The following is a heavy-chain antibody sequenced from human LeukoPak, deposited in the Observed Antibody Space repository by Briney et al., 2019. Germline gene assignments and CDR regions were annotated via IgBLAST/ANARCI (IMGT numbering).Heavy chain of an antibody. V-gene: IGHV3-48*01. D-gene: IGHD3-22*01. Sequence: GGSLRLXCAASGFTFSSYSMNWVRQAPGKGLEWVSYISSSSSTIYYADSVKGRFTISRDNAKNSLYLQMNSLRAEDTAVYYCARAPYSYYYDSSGYYPYYYYYYYMDVWGKGTTVTVSS. CDR3: ARAPYSYYYDSSGYYPYYYYYYYMDV. CDR1: GFTFSSYS. CDR2: ISSSSSTI. J-gene: IGHJ6*03.